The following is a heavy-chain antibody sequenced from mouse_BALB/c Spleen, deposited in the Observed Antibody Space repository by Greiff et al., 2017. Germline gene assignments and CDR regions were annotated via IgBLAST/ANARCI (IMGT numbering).Heavy chain of an antibody. CDR3: TRPYFY. CDR2: INPSNGGT. J-gene: IGHJ3*01. Sequence: QVHVKQSGAELVKPGASVKLSCKASGYTFTSYYMYWVKQRPGQGLEWIGEINPSNGGTNFNEKFKSKATLTVDKSSSTAYMQLSSLTSEDSAVYYCTRPYFYWGQGTLVTVSA. V-gene: IGHV1S81*02. CDR1: GYTFTSYY.